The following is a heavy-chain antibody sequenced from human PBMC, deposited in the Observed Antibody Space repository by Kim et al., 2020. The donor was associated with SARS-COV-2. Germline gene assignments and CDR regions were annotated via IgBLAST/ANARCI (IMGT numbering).Heavy chain of an antibody. CDR2: IIPIFGTE. Sequence: SVKVSCKASGGTFSSYAISWVRQAPGQGLEWMGGIIPIFGTENYAQKFQGRVTITADESTSTAYMELSSLRSEDTAVYYCARDIPVDYDFWSGRKLYGMDVWGQGTTVTVSS. CDR3: ARDIPVDYDFWSGRKLYGMDV. V-gene: IGHV1-69*13. J-gene: IGHJ6*02. CDR1: GGTFSSYA. D-gene: IGHD3-3*01.